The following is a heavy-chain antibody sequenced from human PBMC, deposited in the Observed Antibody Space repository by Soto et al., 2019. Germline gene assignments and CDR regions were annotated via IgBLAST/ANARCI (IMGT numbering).Heavy chain of an antibody. Sequence: SETLSLTCTVSGDSISSSNSHWGWTRQPPGKGLEYIGSVYYGGAIFYSGNIYYNPALKSRVTISVDTSKNQLSLRLSSVTAADTGVYYCVRYDRINMKPYSPEGIHIWGQGTMVTVSS. V-gene: IGHV4-39*01. CDR2: VYYGGAIFYSGNI. CDR3: VRYDRINMKPYSPEGIHI. D-gene: IGHD3-3*02. J-gene: IGHJ3*02. CDR1: GDSISSSNSH.